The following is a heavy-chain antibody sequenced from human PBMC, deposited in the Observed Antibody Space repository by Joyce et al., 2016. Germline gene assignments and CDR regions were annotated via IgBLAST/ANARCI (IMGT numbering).Heavy chain of an antibody. CDR2: IHPNRGDT. V-gene: IGHV1-2*02. D-gene: IGHD3-3*01. CDR1: EYTFTAYY. CDR3: VRDYGFGVQAGGY. J-gene: IGHJ4*02. Sequence: QVQMVQSGAEVKKPGASVRVSCTTAEYTFTAYYIHGVRQASGQGLEWLGWIHPNRGDTKYAENFQGRITMTRDTSTRTAYMELGSLKSDDTAVYYCVRDYGFGVQAGGYWGQGTPVIVSS.